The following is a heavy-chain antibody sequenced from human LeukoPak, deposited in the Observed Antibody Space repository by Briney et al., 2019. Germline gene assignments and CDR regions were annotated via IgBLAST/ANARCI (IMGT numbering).Heavy chain of an antibody. V-gene: IGHV1-24*01. CDR3: ATAPRQTYYYDDGDYFDY. CDR2: FDPEDGET. Sequence: ASVKVSCKVSGYSLTKFSIHWVRQAPGKGLEWMGGFDPEDGETVYPQKFQGRVTMTEDTSTDTAYMEMSSLRSEDTAVYYCATAPRQTYYYDDGDYFDYWGQGTLVTVSS. D-gene: IGHD3-22*01. J-gene: IGHJ4*02. CDR1: GYSLTKFS.